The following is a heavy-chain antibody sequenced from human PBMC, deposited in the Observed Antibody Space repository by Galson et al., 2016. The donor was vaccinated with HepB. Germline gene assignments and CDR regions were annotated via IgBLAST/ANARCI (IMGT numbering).Heavy chain of an antibody. Sequence: SLRLSCAASGFTFSSYGMHWVRQAPGKGLKWVAFIRGNGSNKKYADSVKGRFTISRDNSKNTVYLQMNSLRAEATAVYYCARGDYGAYSPFDMDGWGKGNTVTV. CDR3: ARGDYGAYSPFDMDG. D-gene: IGHD4-17*01. CDR2: IRGNGSNK. CDR1: GFTFSSYG. J-gene: IGHJ6*04. V-gene: IGHV3-33*01.